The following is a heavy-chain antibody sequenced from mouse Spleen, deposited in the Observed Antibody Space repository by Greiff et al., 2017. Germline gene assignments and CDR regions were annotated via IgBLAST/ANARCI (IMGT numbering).Heavy chain of an antibody. Sequence: QVQLQQSGAELARPGASVKLSCKASGYTFTSYGISWVKQRTGQGLEWIVEIYPRSGNTYYNEKFKGKATLTADKSSSTAYMELRSLTSEDSAVYFCAPYVNYGRFAYWGQGTLVTVSA. D-gene: IGHD2-10*02. CDR2: IYPRSGNT. V-gene: IGHV1-81*01. CDR3: APYVNYGRFAY. CDR1: GYTFTSYG. J-gene: IGHJ3*01.